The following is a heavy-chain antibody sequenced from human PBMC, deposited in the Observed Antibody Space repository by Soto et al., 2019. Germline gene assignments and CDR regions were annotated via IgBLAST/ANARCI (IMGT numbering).Heavy chain of an antibody. Sequence: PSETLSLTCTVSGGSTSSGDYYWSWIRQPPGKGLEWIGYIYYSGSTYYNPSLKSRVTISVDTSKNQFSLKLSSVTAADTAVYYCASVDTAISDAFDIWGQGTMVTVSS. CDR2: IYYSGST. CDR3: ASVDTAISDAFDI. V-gene: IGHV4-30-4*01. D-gene: IGHD5-18*01. CDR1: GGSTSSGDYY. J-gene: IGHJ3*02.